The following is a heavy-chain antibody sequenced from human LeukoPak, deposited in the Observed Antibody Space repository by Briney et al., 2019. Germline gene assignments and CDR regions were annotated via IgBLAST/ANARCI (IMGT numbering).Heavy chain of an antibody. V-gene: IGHV3-43*02. CDR3: AKEIDTLGTNAFDI. CDR1: GFTFDDYA. CDR2: ISGDGGST. Sequence: GVSLRLSCAASGFTFDDYAMHWVRQAPGKGLEWVSLISGDGGSTYYADSVRGRFTISRDNSINSLYLQMDSLRTEDTAFYYCAKEIDTLGTNAFDIWGQGTMVTVSS. J-gene: IGHJ3*02. D-gene: IGHD2-15*01.